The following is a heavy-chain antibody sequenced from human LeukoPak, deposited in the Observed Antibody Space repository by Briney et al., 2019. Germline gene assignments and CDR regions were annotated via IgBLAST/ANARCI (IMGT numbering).Heavy chain of an antibody. CDR2: ISGSGGST. D-gene: IGHD2-15*01. CDR3: AKFALRYCSGGSCHPFDY. J-gene: IGHJ4*02. CDR1: GFTFSSYG. Sequence: GGSLRLSCAASGFTFSSYGMSWVRQPPGKGLEWVSAISGSGGSTYYADSVKGRFIISRDNSKHTLYLQMNSLRAEDTAVYYCAKFALRYCSGGSCHPFDYWGQGTLVTVSS. V-gene: IGHV3-23*01.